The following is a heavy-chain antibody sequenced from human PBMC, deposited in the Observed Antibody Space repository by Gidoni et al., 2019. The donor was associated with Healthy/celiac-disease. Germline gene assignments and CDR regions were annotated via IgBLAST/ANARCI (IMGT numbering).Heavy chain of an antibody. CDR1: GFSLSTSGVG. CDR3: AHSRSSSTGFGETTYYFDY. CDR2: IYWDDDK. V-gene: IGHV2-5*02. Sequence: QITLKESGPTLVKPTQTLTLTCTFSGFSLSTSGVGVGWIRQPPGKALEWLALIYWDDDKRYSPSLKSRLTITKDTSKNQVVLTMTNMDPVDTATYYCAHSRSSSTGFGETTYYFDYWGQGTLVTVSS. D-gene: IGHD3-10*01. J-gene: IGHJ4*02.